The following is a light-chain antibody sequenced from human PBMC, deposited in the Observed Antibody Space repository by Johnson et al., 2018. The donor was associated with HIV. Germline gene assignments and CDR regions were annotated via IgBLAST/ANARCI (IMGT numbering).Light chain of an antibody. V-gene: IGLV1-51*01. CDR2: DNN. CDR1: SSNIGNNY. CDR3: GTWDSSMRTAF. J-gene: IGLJ1*01. Sequence: QSVLTQPPSVSAAPGQKVTISCSGSSSNIGNNYVSWYQQVPGTAPKLLIYDNNRRPSGIPDRFSGSKSGTSATLGITGLQTGDEADYYGGTWDSSMRTAFFGTGCKVPVL.